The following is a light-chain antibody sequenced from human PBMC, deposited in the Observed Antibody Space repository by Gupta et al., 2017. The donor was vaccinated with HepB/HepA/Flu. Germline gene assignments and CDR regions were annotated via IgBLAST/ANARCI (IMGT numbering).Light chain of an antibody. J-gene: IGLJ1*01. CDR2: EVS. V-gene: IGLV2-14*01. Sequence: QSALTQPASVSGSPGQSITISCTGTSSDVGGYSFVSWYQQHPGKAPKLMIYEVSNRPSGVSNRFSGSKSGNTASLTISGLQAEDEADYYCSSYTSTSTYVLRTGTKVTVL. CDR1: SSDVGGYSF. CDR3: SSYTSTSTYV.